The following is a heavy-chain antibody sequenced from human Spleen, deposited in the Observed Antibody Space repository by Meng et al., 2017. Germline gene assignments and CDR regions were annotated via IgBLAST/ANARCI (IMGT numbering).Heavy chain of an antibody. CDR3: ARGTSRVLRFLEWSSYFDY. V-gene: IGHV4-34*01. Sequence: QVQLQQWGAGLLKPSETLSLTCAVYGGSFSGYYWSWIRQPPGKGLEWIGEINHSGSTNYNPSLKSRVTISVDTSKNQFSLKLSSVTAADTAVYYCARGTSRVLRFLEWSSYFDYWGQGTLVTVSS. CDR2: INHSGST. CDR1: GGSFSGYY. J-gene: IGHJ4*02. D-gene: IGHD3-3*01.